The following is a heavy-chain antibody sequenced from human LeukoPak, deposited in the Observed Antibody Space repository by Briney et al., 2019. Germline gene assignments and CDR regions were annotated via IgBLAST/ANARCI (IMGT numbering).Heavy chain of an antibody. CDR2: INPSGGST. J-gene: IGHJ5*02. CDR1: GYTFTSYY. D-gene: IGHD3-9*01. CDR3: ARKGILTYYDILTGSWDSFDP. Sequence: ASVKVSCKASGYTFTSYYMHWVRQAPGQGLEWMGIINPSGGSTSYAQKFQGRVTMTRDTSTSTVYMELSSLRSEDTAVYYCARKGILTYYDILTGSWDSFDPWGQGTLVTVSS. V-gene: IGHV1-46*01.